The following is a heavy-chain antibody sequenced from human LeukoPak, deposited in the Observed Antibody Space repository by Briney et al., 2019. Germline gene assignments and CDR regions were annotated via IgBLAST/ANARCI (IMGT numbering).Heavy chain of an antibody. CDR3: ARHLDAFDI. J-gene: IGHJ3*02. V-gene: IGHV5-51*01. CDR2: IYPDDSDT. Sequence: GESLKISCTASGYSLTTYWIGWVRQMPGKGLEWMGVIYPDDSDTRYSPSFQGQVTFSADKSITAAYLQWSSLKASDTAIYYCARHLDAFDIWGQGTMVTVSS. CDR1: GYSLTTYW.